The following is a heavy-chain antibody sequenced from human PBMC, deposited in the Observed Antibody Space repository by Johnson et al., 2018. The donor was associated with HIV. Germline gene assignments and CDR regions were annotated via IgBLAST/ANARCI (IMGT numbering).Heavy chain of an antibody. CDR3: ARSPEGDAFDI. Sequence: EVQLVESGGGLVKPGGSLRLSCAASGFTVSSNYMSWVRQAPGKGLEWVSVIYSGGSTYYADSVKGRFTISRDNSKNTLYLQMNSLRAEDTAVYYCARSPEGDAFDIWGQGTMVTVSS. J-gene: IGHJ3*02. V-gene: IGHV3-66*02. CDR2: IYSGGST. CDR1: GFTVSSNY.